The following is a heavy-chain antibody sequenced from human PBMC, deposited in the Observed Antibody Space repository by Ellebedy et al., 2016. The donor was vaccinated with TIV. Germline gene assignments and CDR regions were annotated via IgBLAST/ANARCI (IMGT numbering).Heavy chain of an antibody. Sequence: GGSLRLSCGASGFTFTTHAMHWVRQAPGKGLEWVTFVTSGGQRKDYADSVKDRFTISRDNSKNTVFLQMDRLRVEDTAVYYCAGDRDTTGFVFWGRGTLVTVSS. CDR1: GFTFTTHA. CDR3: AGDRDTTGFVF. J-gene: IGHJ4*02. D-gene: IGHD2-8*02. CDR2: VTSGGQRK. V-gene: IGHV3-30*04.